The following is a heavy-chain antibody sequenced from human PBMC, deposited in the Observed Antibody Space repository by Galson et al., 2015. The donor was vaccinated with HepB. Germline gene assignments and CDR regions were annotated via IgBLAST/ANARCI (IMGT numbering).Heavy chain of an antibody. D-gene: IGHD3-10*01. J-gene: IGHJ4*02. CDR2: ISYDGANK. CDR3: TRDLRSFGSGSMGDY. CDR1: GFRFSNYD. Sequence: SLRLSCAASGFRFSNYDMHWVRQAPGKGLEWVAVISYDGANKDYVDSVKGRFTISRDNSKNTFYLQMNSLRSEDTAVYYCTRDLRSFGSGSMGDYWGQGTLVTVSS. V-gene: IGHV3-30*03.